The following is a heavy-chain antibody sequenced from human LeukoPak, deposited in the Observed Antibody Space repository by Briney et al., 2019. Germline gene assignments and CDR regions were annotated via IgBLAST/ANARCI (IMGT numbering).Heavy chain of an antibody. CDR3: ARGENNYGYYYFDY. V-gene: IGHV3-21*01. J-gene: IGHJ4*02. CDR2: ISRSSNYI. D-gene: IGHD5-24*01. Sequence: GGSLRLSCAASGFTFSSYSMNWVRQAPGKGVEWVSSISRSSNYIYYADSVKGRFTISRDNPKNSLYLQINSLRAEDTSVYYCARGENNYGYYYFDYWGQGTLVTVSS. CDR1: GFTFSSYS.